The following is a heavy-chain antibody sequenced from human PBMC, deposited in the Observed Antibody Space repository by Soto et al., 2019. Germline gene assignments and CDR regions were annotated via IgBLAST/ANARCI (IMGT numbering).Heavy chain of an antibody. CDR2: ITTYNGDT. Sequence: QVQFVQSGGEVKQPGASVKVSCKASGYSFTGYGINWVRQAPGQGPEWLGRITTYNGDTNYAQNFQGRLTMTTDTSTGTTYMELRSLRSDDTAVYYCARGRGYSLIPVVDDAVDVWGQGTLVTVSS. CDR1: GYSFTGYG. D-gene: IGHD5-12*01. J-gene: IGHJ3*01. V-gene: IGHV1-18*04. CDR3: ARGRGYSLIPVVDDAVDV.